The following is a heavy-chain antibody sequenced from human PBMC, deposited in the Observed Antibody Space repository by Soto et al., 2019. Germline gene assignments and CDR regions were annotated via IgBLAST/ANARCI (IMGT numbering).Heavy chain of an antibody. J-gene: IGHJ4*02. CDR1: GGSISVYY. CDR2: IYDTGSP. V-gene: IGHV4-59*01. D-gene: IGHD1-26*01. Sequence: SETLSLTCTISGGSISVYYWSWIRQPPGQGLEWIGYIYDTGSPYYNPSLKSRVIISADTSKNQISLNLTSATAADTAVYYCARGVGSSPPRDWGRGTLVTVSS. CDR3: ARGVGSSPPRD.